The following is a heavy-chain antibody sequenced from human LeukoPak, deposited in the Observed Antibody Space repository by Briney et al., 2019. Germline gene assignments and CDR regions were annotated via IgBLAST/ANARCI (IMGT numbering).Heavy chain of an antibody. CDR3: ARDLPPAASANWFDP. CDR1: GVSISSYY. D-gene: IGHD2-2*01. Sequence: SETLSLNCTVSGVSISSYYWSWIRQPAGKGLGWIGRIYTSGSTNYNPSLKSRVTMSVDTSKNQFSLKLSSVTAADTAVYYCARDLPPAASANWFDPWGQGTLVTVSS. J-gene: IGHJ5*02. CDR2: IYTSGST. V-gene: IGHV4-4*07.